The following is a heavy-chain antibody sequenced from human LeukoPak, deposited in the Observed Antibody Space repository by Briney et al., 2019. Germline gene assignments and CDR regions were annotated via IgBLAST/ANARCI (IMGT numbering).Heavy chain of an antibody. Sequence: SETLSLTCTVSGGSISSYYWSWIRQPAGKGLEWIGRIYSSGNTHYNPSLKSRVTMSLDTSKNQLSLKVGSVTAADTAVYYCASGSSSWTSFDYWGQGTLVTVSS. CDR2: IYSSGNT. CDR3: ASGSSSWTSFDY. J-gene: IGHJ4*02. D-gene: IGHD6-13*01. V-gene: IGHV4-4*07. CDR1: GGSISSYY.